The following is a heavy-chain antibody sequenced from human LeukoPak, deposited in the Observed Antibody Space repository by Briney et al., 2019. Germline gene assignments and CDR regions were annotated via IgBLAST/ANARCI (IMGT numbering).Heavy chain of an antibody. CDR2: ISAYNGNT. CDR3: ARADAGIAVAPSDY. J-gene: IGHJ4*02. D-gene: IGHD6-19*01. Sequence: GASVKVSCKASKYTFTNYDINWVRQAPGQGLEWMGWISAYNGNTNYAQKLQGRVTMTTDTSTSTAYMELRSLRSDDTAGYYCARADAGIAVAPSDYWGQGTLVTVSS. CDR1: KYTFTNYD. V-gene: IGHV1-18*01.